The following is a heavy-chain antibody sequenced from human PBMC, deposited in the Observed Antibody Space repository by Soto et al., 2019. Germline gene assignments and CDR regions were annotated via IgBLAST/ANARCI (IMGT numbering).Heavy chain of an antibody. J-gene: IGHJ5*02. V-gene: IGHV1-69*02. Sequence: QVQLVQSGAEVKKPGSSVKVSCTSSGGTFRTYSINWVRQAPGQGLEWMGRIIPILDMTNYAQKFQGRVTITADKTXXXAXXELNTLRSEDTAMYYGARGGPVIAVTDTVGSWFDPWGQGTLVTVSS. D-gene: IGHD6-19*01. CDR3: ARGGPVIAVTDTVGSWFDP. CDR2: IIPILDMT. CDR1: GGTFRTYS.